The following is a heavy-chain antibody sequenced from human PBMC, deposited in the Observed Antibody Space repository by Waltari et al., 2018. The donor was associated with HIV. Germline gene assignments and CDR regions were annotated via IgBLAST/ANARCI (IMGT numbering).Heavy chain of an antibody. D-gene: IGHD6-25*01. CDR1: GGSISSSNYY. J-gene: IGHJ3*02. CDR2: IDDSGST. Sequence: QLQLQESGPGLMKPSETLSLTCTASGGSISSSNYYWGWIRQPPGKGLEWIGSIDDSGSTYHNPSLRSRVTISVDTSKNQFSLKVSSVTAADTAVYYCARPSKQRTPVSAFDIWGQGTMVTVSS. CDR3: ARPSKQRTPVSAFDI. V-gene: IGHV4-39*01.